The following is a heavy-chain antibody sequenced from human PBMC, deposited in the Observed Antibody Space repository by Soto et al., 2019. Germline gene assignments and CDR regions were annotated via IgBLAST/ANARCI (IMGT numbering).Heavy chain of an antibody. V-gene: IGHV4-61*01. J-gene: IGHJ6*02. CDR1: GGSVSSGSYY. D-gene: IGHD3-3*02. CDR3: ANHFWRGNPYYGMDV. Sequence: SETLSLTCTVSGGSVSSGSYYWSWIRQPPGKGLEWIGYIYYSGSTNYNPSLKSRVTISVDTSKNQFSLKLSSVTAADTAVYYCANHFWRGNPYYGMDVWGQGTTVTVSS. CDR2: IYYSGST.